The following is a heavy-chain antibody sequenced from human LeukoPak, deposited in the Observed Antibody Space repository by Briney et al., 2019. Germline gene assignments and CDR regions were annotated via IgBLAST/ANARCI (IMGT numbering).Heavy chain of an antibody. CDR3: ARGGVSSRWLQLGGPDHFDI. CDR2: ISSSSSTI. CDR1: GFTFSSYE. D-gene: IGHD5-24*01. J-gene: IGHJ3*02. V-gene: IGHV3-48*01. Sequence: GGSLRLSCAASGFTFSSYEMNWVRQAPGKGLEWVSYISSSSSTIYYADSVKGRFTISRDNAKNSLYLQMNSLRAEDTAVYYCARGGVSSRWLQLGGPDHFDIWGQGTMVTVSS.